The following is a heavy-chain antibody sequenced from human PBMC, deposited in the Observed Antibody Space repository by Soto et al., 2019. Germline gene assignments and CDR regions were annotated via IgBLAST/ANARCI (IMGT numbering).Heavy chain of an antibody. CDR1: GYTFTSYD. V-gene: IGHV1-3*01. CDR2: INAGNGNT. D-gene: IGHD5-18*01. Sequence: ASVKVSCKASGYTFTSYDMHWVRQAPGQRLEWMGWINAGNGNTKYSQKFQGRVTITRDTSASKAYMELSSLRSEDTAVYYCARVRGYSYGYYFYGMAVWGQGTTVTVSS. CDR3: ARVRGYSYGYYFYGMAV. J-gene: IGHJ6*02.